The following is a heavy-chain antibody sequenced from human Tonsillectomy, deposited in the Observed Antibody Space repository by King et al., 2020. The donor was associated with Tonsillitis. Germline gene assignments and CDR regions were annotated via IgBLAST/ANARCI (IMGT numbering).Heavy chain of an antibody. CDR2: SIPIFGTA. Sequence: QLVQSGAEVKKPGSSVKVSCKASGGTFSNYAISWVRQAPGQGLEWMGGSIPIFGTANYAQKFQGRVTIIADKFMSTAYMELSSLRSEDTAMYYCARDVQGIAVHGGAFDIWGQGTMVTVSS. J-gene: IGHJ3*02. CDR3: ARDVQGIAVHGGAFDI. CDR1: GGTFSNYA. D-gene: IGHD6-19*01. V-gene: IGHV1-69*14.